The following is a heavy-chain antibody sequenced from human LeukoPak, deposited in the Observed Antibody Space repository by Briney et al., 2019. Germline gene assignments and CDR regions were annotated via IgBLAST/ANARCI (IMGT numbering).Heavy chain of an antibody. Sequence: PGRSLRLSCAASGFTFSSYGMHWVRQAPGKGLEWVAVIWYDGSNKYYADSVKGRFTISRDNSKNTLYLQMNSLRAEDTAVYYCARDRIGYLDAFDIWGQGTMVTVSS. CDR2: IWYDGSNK. CDR1: GFTFSSYG. J-gene: IGHJ3*02. CDR3: ARDRIGYLDAFDI. D-gene: IGHD3-22*01. V-gene: IGHV3-33*01.